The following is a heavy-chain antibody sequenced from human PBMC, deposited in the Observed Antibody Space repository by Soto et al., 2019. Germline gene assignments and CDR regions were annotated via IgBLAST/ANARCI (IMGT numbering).Heavy chain of an antibody. D-gene: IGHD3-10*01. CDR1: GFTFSSYA. CDR2: ISYDGSNK. V-gene: IGHV3-30-3*01. Sequence: PGGSLRLFCAASGFTFSSYAMHWVRQAPGKGLEWVAVISYDGSNKYYADSVKGRFTISRDNSKNTLYLQMNSLRAEDTAVYYCARDRYYGSGSYYRSPKYYYYGMDVWGQGTTVPVSS. J-gene: IGHJ6*02. CDR3: ARDRYYGSGSYYRSPKYYYYGMDV.